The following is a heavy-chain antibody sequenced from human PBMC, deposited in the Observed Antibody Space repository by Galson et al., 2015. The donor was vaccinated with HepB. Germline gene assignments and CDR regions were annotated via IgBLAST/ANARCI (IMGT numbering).Heavy chain of an antibody. Sequence: SVKVSCKASGYTFTSYAMHWVRQAPGQRLEWVGWINAGNTKYSQKFQGRVTITRDTSASTAYMELSSLRSEDTAVYYCARALSGWYGTWGQGTLVTVSS. CDR2: INAGNT. CDR3: ARALSGWYGT. CDR1: GYTFTSYA. J-gene: IGHJ4*02. D-gene: IGHD6-19*01. V-gene: IGHV1-3*01.